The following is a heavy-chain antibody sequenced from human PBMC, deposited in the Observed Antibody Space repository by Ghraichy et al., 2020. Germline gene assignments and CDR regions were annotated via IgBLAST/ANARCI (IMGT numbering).Heavy chain of an antibody. Sequence: SETLSLTCAVSGGSISSGGYSWSWIRQPPGKGLEWIGYIYYSGSTYYNPSLKSRVTISVDTSKNQFSLKLSSVTAADTAVYYCARAVGITIFGVVIIGEIDYWGQGTLVTVSS. D-gene: IGHD3-3*01. V-gene: IGHV4-30-4*07. CDR1: GGSISSGGYS. J-gene: IGHJ4*02. CDR3: ARAVGITIFGVVIIGEIDY. CDR2: IYYSGST.